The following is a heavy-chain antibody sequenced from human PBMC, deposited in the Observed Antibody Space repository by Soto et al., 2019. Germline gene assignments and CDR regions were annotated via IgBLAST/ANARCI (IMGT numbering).Heavy chain of an antibody. CDR1: GFTVSGSA. CDR3: TRHDEWEPDDAFDI. V-gene: IGHV3-73*01. J-gene: IGHJ3*02. CDR2: IRSKANSYAT. D-gene: IGHD1-26*01. Sequence: GGSMRLGCAASGFTVSGSAMHGVRQASGKGLEWVGRIRSKANSYATAYAASVKGRFTISRDDSKNTAYLQMNSLKTEDTAVYYCTRHDEWEPDDAFDICGQGIMVTLSS.